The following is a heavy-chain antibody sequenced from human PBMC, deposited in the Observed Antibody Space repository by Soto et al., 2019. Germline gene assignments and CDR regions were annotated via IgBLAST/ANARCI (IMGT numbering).Heavy chain of an antibody. CDR1: GYTFTSYY. CDR3: ARGLKTTLFDP. D-gene: IGHD1-1*01. Sequence: RASVKVSCKASGYTFTSYYMHWVRQAPGQGLELMGITNPSGGSTSYAQKFQGRVTMTRDTSTSTVYMELSSLRSEGTAVYYCARGLKTTLFDPWGQGTLVTVSS. V-gene: IGHV1-46*01. J-gene: IGHJ5*02. CDR2: TNPSGGST.